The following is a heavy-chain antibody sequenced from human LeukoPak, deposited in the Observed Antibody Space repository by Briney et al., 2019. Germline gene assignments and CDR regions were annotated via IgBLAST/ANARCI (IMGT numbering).Heavy chain of an antibody. CDR2: IYYSGST. V-gene: IGHV4-30-4*08. Sequence: SETLSLTCAVYGGSFSGYYWSWIRQPPGKGLEWIGYIYYSGSTYYNPSLKSRVTISVDTSKNQFSLKLSSVTAADTAVYYCARGPKDCSSTSCYFEYWGQGTLVTVSS. J-gene: IGHJ4*02. CDR3: ARGPKDCSSTSCYFEY. CDR1: GGSFSGYY. D-gene: IGHD2-2*01.